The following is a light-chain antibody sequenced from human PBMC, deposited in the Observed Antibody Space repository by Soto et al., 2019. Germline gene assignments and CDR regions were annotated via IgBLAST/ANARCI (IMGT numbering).Light chain of an antibody. CDR3: CSYAGRSTFYV. J-gene: IGLJ1*01. V-gene: IGLV2-23*02. CDR2: EVT. CDR1: SSDVGDYKL. Sequence: QSVLTQPASVSGSPGQSITISCTGTSSDVGDYKLVSWYQQYPGKAPKLMIYEVTKRPSGISSRFSGSKSGNTASLTISELQAEDEADYYCCSYAGRSTFYVFGTGTKVTVL.